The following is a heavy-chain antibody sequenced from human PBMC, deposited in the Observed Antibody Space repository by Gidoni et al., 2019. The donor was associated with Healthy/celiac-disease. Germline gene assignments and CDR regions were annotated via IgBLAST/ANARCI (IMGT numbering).Heavy chain of an antibody. Sequence: QLQLQASGPGLVKPSETLSLTCTVSGGSVSSSSYYWGWIRQPPGKGLGWIGSIYYSGSTYYNPSLKSRVTISVDTSKNQFSLKLSSVTAADTAVYYCARLGYYSPVYWGQGTLVTVSS. J-gene: IGHJ4*02. CDR3: ARLGYYSPVY. D-gene: IGHD3-10*01. CDR1: GGSVSSSSYY. V-gene: IGHV4-39*01. CDR2: IYYSGST.